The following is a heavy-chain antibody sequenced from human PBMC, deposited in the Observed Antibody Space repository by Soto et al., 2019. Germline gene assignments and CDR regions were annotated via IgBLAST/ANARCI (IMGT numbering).Heavy chain of an antibody. V-gene: IGHV3-7*03. CDR2: ISDDGSNK. CDR3: ARDIMGGTFDI. D-gene: IGHD2-8*01. CDR1: GFTFSSYG. Sequence: GGSLRLSCAASGFTFSSYGMHWVRQAPGKGLEWVANISDDGSNKYFVDSVRGRFTISRDNAKNSVFLQMNSLRAEDAAVYYCARDIMGGTFDIWGQGTMVTVSS. J-gene: IGHJ3*02.